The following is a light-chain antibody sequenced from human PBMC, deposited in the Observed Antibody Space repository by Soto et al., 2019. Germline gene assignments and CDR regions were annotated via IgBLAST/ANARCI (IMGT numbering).Light chain of an antibody. Sequence: EIVLTQSPDTLSLSRGERATLRWRATQSVSSYLAWYQQTPGQPPRLLLYDASNSATGIPARFSASGSGTDFPLTISTLEPEDFAVYSCQQRSNWPPITFGQGTRLEIK. J-gene: IGKJ5*01. CDR2: DAS. V-gene: IGKV3-11*01. CDR1: QSVSSY. CDR3: QQRSNWPPIT.